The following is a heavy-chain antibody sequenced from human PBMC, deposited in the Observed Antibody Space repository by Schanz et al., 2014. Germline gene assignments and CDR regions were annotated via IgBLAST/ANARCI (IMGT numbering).Heavy chain of an antibody. CDR3: ASSGAGYSSSWDFDY. CDR2: ISPYNGST. CDR1: GYTFTSYG. V-gene: IGHV1-18*01. J-gene: IGHJ4*02. Sequence: QVQLVQSGAEVKKPGASVKVSCKASGYTFTSYGISWVRQAPGQGLEWMGWISPYNGSTNYAQKFQGRVTSTADKYTFTAYMDVSSLRSEDTDVYYCASSGAGYSSSWDFDYWGQGTLVTVSS. D-gene: IGHD6-13*01.